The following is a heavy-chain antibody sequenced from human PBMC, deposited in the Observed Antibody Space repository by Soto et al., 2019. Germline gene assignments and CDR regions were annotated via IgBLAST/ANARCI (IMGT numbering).Heavy chain of an antibody. J-gene: IGHJ3*02. CDR3: ARRDNCSSTSCYSLQSYDAFDI. CDR2: IIPIFGTA. CDR1: GGTFSSYA. D-gene: IGHD2-2*01. Sequence: QVQLVQSGAEVKKPGSSVKVSCKASGGTFSSYAISWVRQAPGQGLEWMGGIIPIFGTANYAQKFQGRVTITADESTSTAYMELSSLRSEDTAVYYCARRDNCSSTSCYSLQSYDAFDIWGQGTMVTVSS. V-gene: IGHV1-69*01.